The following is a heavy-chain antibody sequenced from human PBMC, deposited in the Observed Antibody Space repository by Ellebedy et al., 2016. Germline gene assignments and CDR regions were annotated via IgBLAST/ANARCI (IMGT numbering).Heavy chain of an antibody. CDR3: ARDGSEWSRDY. D-gene: IGHD3-3*01. Sequence: GGSLRLXXAASGFTFSSYWMHWVRQAPGKGLVWVSRINSDGSTTNYADSVKGRFTISRDNAKNTLYLQMNSLGVEDTAVYYCARDGSEWSRDYWGQGTLVTVSS. CDR2: INSDGSTT. V-gene: IGHV3-74*01. CDR1: GFTFSSYW. J-gene: IGHJ4*02.